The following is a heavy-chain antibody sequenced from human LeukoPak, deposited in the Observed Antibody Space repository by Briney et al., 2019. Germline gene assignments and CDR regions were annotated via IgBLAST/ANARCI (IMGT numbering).Heavy chain of an antibody. Sequence: ASVKVSCTASGYTFTSYDINWVRQSTGQGPEWMGWMNPNSGNTGYAQKFQGRVTMTRNTSISTAYMELSRLRSEDTAVYYCARGHYYDFWSGYFGDRKIDYWGQGTLVTVSS. V-gene: IGHV1-8*01. CDR2: MNPNSGNT. J-gene: IGHJ4*02. CDR1: GYTFTSYD. CDR3: ARGHYYDFWSGYFGDRKIDY. D-gene: IGHD3-3*01.